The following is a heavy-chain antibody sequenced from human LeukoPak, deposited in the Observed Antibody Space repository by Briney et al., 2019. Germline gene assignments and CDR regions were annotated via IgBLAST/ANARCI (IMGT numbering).Heavy chain of an antibody. J-gene: IGHJ6*02. V-gene: IGHV3-23*01. D-gene: IGHD3-3*01. CDR1: GFTFSGFA. CDR3: AKDLHYDVAMDV. CDR2: IGSGSKT. Sequence: GGSLRLSCAASGFTFSGFAMTWVRQAPGKGLEWVSSIGSGSKTHYSESVKGRFAMSRDNSKSKLFLQMNSLRAEDTALYYCAKDLHYDVAMDVWGQGTAVTVSS.